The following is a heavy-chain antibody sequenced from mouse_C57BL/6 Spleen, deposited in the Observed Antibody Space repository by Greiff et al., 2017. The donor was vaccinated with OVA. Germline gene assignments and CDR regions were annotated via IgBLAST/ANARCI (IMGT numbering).Heavy chain of an antibody. D-gene: IGHD1-1*01. CDR2: INPSSGYT. J-gene: IGHJ2*01. Sequence: QVQLQHSGAELARPGASVKMSCKASGYTFTSYTMHWVKQRPGQGLEWIGYINPSSGYTKYNQKFKDKATLTADKSSSTAYMQLSSLTSEDSAVYYCARGITSSYFDYWGQGTTLTVSS. V-gene: IGHV1-4*01. CDR1: GYTFTSYT. CDR3: ARGITSSYFDY.